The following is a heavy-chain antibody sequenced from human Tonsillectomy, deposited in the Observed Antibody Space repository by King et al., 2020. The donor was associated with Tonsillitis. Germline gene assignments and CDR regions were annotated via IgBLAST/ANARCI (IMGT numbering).Heavy chain of an antibody. CDR2: VSSSKT. J-gene: IGHJ3*02. CDR3: AKDKGTDYYDSGRGAFDI. D-gene: IGHD3-22*01. CDR1: GFTFSHYD. Sequence: VQLVESGGGLVKPGGSLRLSCAASGFTFSHYDMNWVRQIPGKGLEWVSSVSSSKTYYADSVMGRLTVSRDNAKNSLYLQMNSLRAEDTAVYYCAKDKGTDYYDSGRGAFDIWGQGTRVIVYS. V-gene: IGHV3-21*01.